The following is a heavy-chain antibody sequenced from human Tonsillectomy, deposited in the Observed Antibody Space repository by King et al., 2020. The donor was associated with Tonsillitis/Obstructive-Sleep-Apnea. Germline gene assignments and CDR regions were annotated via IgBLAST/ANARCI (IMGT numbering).Heavy chain of an antibody. Sequence: TLKESGPALVKPTQTLILTCTFSGFSLNTTGMCVSWIRQPPGKALEWLARIDWDDDKYYSTSLKTRLTISKDTSKNQVVLTMTNMDPVDTATYYCARTLGYCSSTSCYWTLWYWGQGPLVTVSS. D-gene: IGHD2-2*01. CDR2: IDWDDDK. V-gene: IGHV2-70*11. CDR1: GFSLNTTGMC. J-gene: IGHJ4*02. CDR3: ARTLGYCSSTSCYWTLWY.